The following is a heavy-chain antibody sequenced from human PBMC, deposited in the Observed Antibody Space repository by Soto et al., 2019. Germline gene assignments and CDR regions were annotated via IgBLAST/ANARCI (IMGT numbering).Heavy chain of an antibody. CDR1: GYNINSYD. V-gene: IGHV1-8*01. CDR2: MNPKSGNT. J-gene: IGHJ4*02. CDR3: ARGLVDSGGNCFDS. Sequence: AASVKVSCKASGYNINSYDMNWVRQATGQGLEWMGWMNPKSGNTGFAEKFQGRVKMTWNTSTGTVYLEISSLRPEDTAVYFCARGLVDSGGNCFDSWGQGTQVTVSS. D-gene: IGHD2-21*01.